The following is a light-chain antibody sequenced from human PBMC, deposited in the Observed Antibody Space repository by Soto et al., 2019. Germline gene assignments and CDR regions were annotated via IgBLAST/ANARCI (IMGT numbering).Light chain of an antibody. CDR2: HAS. V-gene: IGKV1-5*01. CDR3: HHYDSYPWT. CDR1: QTINNW. J-gene: IGKJ1*01. Sequence: DIQMTQSPSTLSASIGDRVTITCRASQTINNWLAWYQQKPGKAPNLLIYHASNLETGVPSRFSGSAFGTEFTLTISSLQPDDFATYYCHHYDSYPWTFGRGTKVEIK.